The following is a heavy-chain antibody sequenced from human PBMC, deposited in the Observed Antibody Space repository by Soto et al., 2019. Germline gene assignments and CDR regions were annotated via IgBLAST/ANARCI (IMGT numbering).Heavy chain of an antibody. CDR2: FDPEDGET. D-gene: IGHD1-7*01. CDR1: GYTLTEFS. J-gene: IGHJ6*02. Sequence: QVQLVQSGAEVKKPGASVKVSCKVSGYTLTEFSMHWVRQAPGKGLEWMGGFDPEDGETIYAQKFQGRVTMTEDTSTDTAYMELSSLRSEDTAVYYCATPGPGTGPTNYYGKDVWGQGTTVTVSS. V-gene: IGHV1-24*01. CDR3: ATPGPGTGPTNYYGKDV.